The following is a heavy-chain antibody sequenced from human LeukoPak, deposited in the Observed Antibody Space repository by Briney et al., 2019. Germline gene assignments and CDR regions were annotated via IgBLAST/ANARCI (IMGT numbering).Heavy chain of an antibody. D-gene: IGHD5-24*01. CDR2: ISVSGGST. CDR1: GFTFNNFG. J-gene: IGHJ4*02. CDR3: AKERDGNNLLFFDF. V-gene: IGHV3-23*01. Sequence: PGGSLRLSCAASGFTFNNFGMTWVRQAPGKGLEWVSTISVSGGSTNYADSVKGRFTISRDNSKNTLYLQMNSLRAEDTAVYHCAKERDGNNLLFFDFWGQGTLVTVSS.